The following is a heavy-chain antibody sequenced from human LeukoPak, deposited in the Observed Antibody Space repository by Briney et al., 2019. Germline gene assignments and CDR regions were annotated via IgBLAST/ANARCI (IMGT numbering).Heavy chain of an antibody. V-gene: IGHV3-21*01. J-gene: IGHJ6*04. Sequence: PGGSLRLSCAASGFTFSSHSMNWVRQAPGKGLEWFSSISSSSSYIYYADSVKGRFTISRDNAKNSLYLQMNSLRAEDTAVYYCASPLWFGEPDYYGMDVWGKGTTVTVSS. CDR2: ISSSSSYI. CDR3: ASPLWFGEPDYYGMDV. D-gene: IGHD3-10*01. CDR1: GFTFSSHS.